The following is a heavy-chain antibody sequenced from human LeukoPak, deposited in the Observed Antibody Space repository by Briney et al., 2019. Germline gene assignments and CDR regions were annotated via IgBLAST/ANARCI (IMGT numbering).Heavy chain of an antibody. CDR1: GFIFSNYW. J-gene: IGHJ4*02. CDR3: ARDWGSTGYDLYDS. V-gene: IGHV3-7*01. CDR2: IRQDGSER. Sequence: PGGSLRPSCAASGFIFSNYWMTWVRQAPGKGLEWVAHIRQDGSERHYVDSVKDRFTISRDNAKNSLDLQMDSLRAEDTAVYYCARDWGSTGYDLYDSWGQGTLVTVSS. D-gene: IGHD5-12*01.